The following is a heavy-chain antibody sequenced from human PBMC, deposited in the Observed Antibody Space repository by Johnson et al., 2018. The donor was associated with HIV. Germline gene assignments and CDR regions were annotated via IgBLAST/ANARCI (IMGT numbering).Heavy chain of an antibody. J-gene: IGHJ3*02. CDR1: GFTFSRYG. Sequence: QVQLVESGGGVVQPGGSLRLSCAASGFTFSRYGMHWVRQAPGKGLEWVAFIRYDGSNKYYVDSVKGRFTISRDNSKNTLYLQMNSLRVEDTAVYYCAKSPGKDHGGNSGAFDIWGQGTMVTVSS. D-gene: IGHD4-23*01. V-gene: IGHV3-30*02. CDR3: AKSPGKDHGGNSGAFDI. CDR2: IRYDGSNK.